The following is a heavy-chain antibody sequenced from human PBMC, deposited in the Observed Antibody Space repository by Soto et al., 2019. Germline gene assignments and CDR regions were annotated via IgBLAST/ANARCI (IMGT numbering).Heavy chain of an antibody. CDR3: ARGGGPYVWFNEF. V-gene: IGHV1-69*01. CDR2: IIPVFGTT. Sequence: QEQLVQSGPEMKKPGSSVKVSCKDSGGLFSSFAISWVRQAPGQGLEWLGGIIPVFGTTNYAEKFQDRVTITADESTNTAYMEPSGLRSGDTAIYYCARGGGPYVWFNEFWGQGTLVTVSS. D-gene: IGHD3-16*01. CDR1: GGLFSSFA. J-gene: IGHJ4*02.